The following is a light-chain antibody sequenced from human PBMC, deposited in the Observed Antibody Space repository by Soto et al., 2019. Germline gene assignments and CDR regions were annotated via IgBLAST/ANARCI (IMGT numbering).Light chain of an antibody. J-gene: IGKJ1*01. V-gene: IGKV3-20*01. CDR3: QQYGSSSWT. Sequence: EFVLTQSPGTLSLSPEERATHSCRASQSVSSSYLAWYQQKPGQAPRLLIYGTSSRATAIPDRFSGSGSGTDFTLTISRLEPEDFAVYYCQQYGSSSWTFGQGTRWIS. CDR1: QSVSSSY. CDR2: GTS.